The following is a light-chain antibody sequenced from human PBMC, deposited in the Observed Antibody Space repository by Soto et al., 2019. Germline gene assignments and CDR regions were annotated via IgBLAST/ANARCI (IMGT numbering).Light chain of an antibody. V-gene: IGKV1-33*01. CDR2: DAS. CDR1: QDISNY. J-gene: IGKJ2*01. Sequence: DLQMTQSPSSLSASVGDRVTITCQASQDISNYLKWYQQKPGKATKLLIYDASNLETGVPSRCIRSVSGTDFTFTISSLQPEDIATYYCQKYDNRLYTFGQGTKLEIK. CDR3: QKYDNRLYT.